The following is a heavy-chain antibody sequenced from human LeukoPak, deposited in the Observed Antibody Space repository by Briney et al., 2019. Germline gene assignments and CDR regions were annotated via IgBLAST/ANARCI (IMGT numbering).Heavy chain of an antibody. CDR2: IYYSGST. CDR3: ARHPQYYFDY. D-gene: IGHD6-19*01. V-gene: IGHV4-39*01. J-gene: IGHJ4*02. Sequence: GSLRLSCAASGFTFSSYWMSWVRQAPGKGLEWIGSIYYSGSTYYNPSLKSRVTISVDTSKNQFSLKLSSVTAADTAVYYCARHPQYYFDYWGQGTLVTVSS. CDR1: GFTFSSYW.